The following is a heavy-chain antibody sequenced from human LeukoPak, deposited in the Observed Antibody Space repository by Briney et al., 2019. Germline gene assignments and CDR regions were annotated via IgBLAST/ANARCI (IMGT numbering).Heavy chain of an antibody. D-gene: IGHD5-12*01. CDR2: IYHSGST. Sequence: PSETLSLTCAVSGGSISSGGYSWSWIRQPPGKGLEWIGYIYHSGSTYYNPSLKSRVTISVDRSKNQFSPKLSSVTAADTAVYYCARGGGGYFDYWGQGTLVTVSS. CDR3: ARGGGGYFDY. V-gene: IGHV4-30-2*01. J-gene: IGHJ4*02. CDR1: GGSISSGGYS.